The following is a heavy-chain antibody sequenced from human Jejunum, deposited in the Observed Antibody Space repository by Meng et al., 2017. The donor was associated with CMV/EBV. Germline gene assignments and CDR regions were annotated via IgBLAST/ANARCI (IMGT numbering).Heavy chain of an antibody. CDR3: AKDEVPAAIMYYYYSYGLDV. CDR1: GYY. Sequence: GYYMHWARQAPGQGLEWMGWINPNSGGTNYAQSFQGRVTMTRDLSISTAYMELSRLTSDDTAIYYCAKDEVPAAIMYYYYSYGLDVWGQGTTVTVSS. CDR2: INPNSGGT. J-gene: IGHJ6*02. D-gene: IGHD2-2*02. V-gene: IGHV1-2*02.